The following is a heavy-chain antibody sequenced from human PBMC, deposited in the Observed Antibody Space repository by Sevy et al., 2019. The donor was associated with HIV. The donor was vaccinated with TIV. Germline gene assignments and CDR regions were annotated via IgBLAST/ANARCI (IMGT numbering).Heavy chain of an antibody. Sequence: GGSLRLSCAASGFTFSTYTMNWVRQAPGKGLEWVSSISSSSSYIYYADSVKGRFTISRDNAKNSLYLQMNSLRVEDTAVYYCARDLEFYDYGAYGPSFMPDYWGQGTLVTVSS. V-gene: IGHV3-21*01. CDR2: ISSSSSYI. CDR1: GFTFSTYT. CDR3: ARDLEFYDYGAYGPSFMPDY. D-gene: IGHD3-16*01. J-gene: IGHJ4*02.